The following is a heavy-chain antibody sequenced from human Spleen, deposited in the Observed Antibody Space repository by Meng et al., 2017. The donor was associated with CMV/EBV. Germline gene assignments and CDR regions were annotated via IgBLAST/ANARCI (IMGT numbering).Heavy chain of an antibody. CDR1: GGTFSSYA. V-gene: IGHV1-69*05. J-gene: IGHJ4*02. D-gene: IGHD6-19*01. CDR3: ARGLGIAVAEGLDY. Sequence: SVEVSCKASGGTFSSYAISWVRQAPGQGLEWVGGIIPIFGTANYAQKFQGRVTITTDESTSTAYMELSSLRSEDTAVYYCARGLGIAVAEGLDYWGQGTLVTVSS. CDR2: IIPIFGTA.